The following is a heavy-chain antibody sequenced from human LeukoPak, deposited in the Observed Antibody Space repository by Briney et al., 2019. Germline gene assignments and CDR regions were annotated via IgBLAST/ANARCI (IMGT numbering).Heavy chain of an antibody. CDR2: IHPNSGGT. Sequence: GASVKVSCKASGYTFTGYYMHWVRQAPGQGLEWMGWIHPNSGGTNYAQKFQGRVTMTRDTSISTAYMELSRLRSDDTAVYYCARAFMIVERDWSDPWGQGTLVTVSS. J-gene: IGHJ5*02. CDR3: ARAFMIVERDWSDP. CDR1: GYTFTGYY. V-gene: IGHV1-2*02. D-gene: IGHD3-22*01.